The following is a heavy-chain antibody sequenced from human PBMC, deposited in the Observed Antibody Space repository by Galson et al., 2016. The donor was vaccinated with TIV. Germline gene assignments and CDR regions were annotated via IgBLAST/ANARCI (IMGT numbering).Heavy chain of an antibody. J-gene: IGHJ6*02. D-gene: IGHD2-8*02. CDR3: ARIIGYWVGYYTMDV. CDR1: GFTSSGHS. Sequence: SLRLSCAASGFTSSGHSMNWVRQAPGKGLEWVSSISHSGDYIYYSDSMKGRFTISRDNAKKSLYLQMHSLRAEDTAVYYCARIIGYWVGYYTMDVWGQGTTVTVSS. V-gene: IGHV3-21*01. CDR2: ISHSGDYI.